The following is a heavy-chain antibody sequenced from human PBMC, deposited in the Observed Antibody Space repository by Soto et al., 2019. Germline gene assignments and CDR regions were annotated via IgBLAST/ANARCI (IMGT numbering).Heavy chain of an antibody. J-gene: IGHJ4*02. D-gene: IGHD4-17*01. CDR2: INPSGGST. V-gene: IGHV1-46*01. CDR3: ARDLEVTTVTIGTMVDY. Sequence: QVQLVQSGAEVKKPGASVKVSCKASGYTFTSYYMHWVRKAPGQGLEWMGIINPSGGSTSYAQTFQGRRTMTRDTSTSTVYMELSSLRSEDTAVYYCARDLEVTTVTIGTMVDYWGQGTLVTVSS. CDR1: GYTFTSYY.